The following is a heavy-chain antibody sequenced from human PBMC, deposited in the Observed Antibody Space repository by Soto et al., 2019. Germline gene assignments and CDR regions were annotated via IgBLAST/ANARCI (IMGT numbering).Heavy chain of an antibody. Sequence: TLSLTCSVSGGSISSSGYYWTWIRQLPGKGLEWIGYIYYRATTYYNPSLKSRVTISADTSKNQFSLKLSSVTAADTAGYYCARVFVSGYDGHYHYATDVCGEGLTVTGS. V-gene: IGHV4-31*03. CDR2: IYYRATT. D-gene: IGHD5-12*01. CDR1: GGSISSSGYY. J-gene: IGHJ6*02. CDR3: ARVFVSGYDGHYHYATDV.